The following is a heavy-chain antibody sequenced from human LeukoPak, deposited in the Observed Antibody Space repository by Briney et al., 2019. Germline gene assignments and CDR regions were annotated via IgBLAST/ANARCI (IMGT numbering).Heavy chain of an antibody. CDR2: ISYDGSNK. CDR3: ARSGVYDSSGYYDY. V-gene: IGHV3-30-3*01. CDR1: GFTFSSYA. J-gene: IGHJ4*02. Sequence: PGGSLRLSCAASGFTFSSYAMHWVRQAPGKGLEWVAVISYDGSNKYYADSVKGRFTISRDNSKNTLYLQMNSLRAEDTAVYYCARSGVYDSSGYYDYWGQGTLVTVSS. D-gene: IGHD3-22*01.